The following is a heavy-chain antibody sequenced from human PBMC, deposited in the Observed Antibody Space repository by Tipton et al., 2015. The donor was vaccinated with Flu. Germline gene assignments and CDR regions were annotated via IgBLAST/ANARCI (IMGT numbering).Heavy chain of an antibody. CDR1: GYTFTSYY. CDR2: MNPSGGST. CDR3: ARAYGSGTLYHFDY. V-gene: IGHV1-46*01. Sequence: QLVQSGAEVKKPGASVKVSCKASGYTFTSYYMHWVRQAPGQGLEWMGIMNPSGGSTSYAQKFQGRVTMTGDTSTSTVFMELSSLRSEDTAVYYCARAYGSGTLYHFDYWGQGTLVTVSS. D-gene: IGHD3-10*01. J-gene: IGHJ4*02.